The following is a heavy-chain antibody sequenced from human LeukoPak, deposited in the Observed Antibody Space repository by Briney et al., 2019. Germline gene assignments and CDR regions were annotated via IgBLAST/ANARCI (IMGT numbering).Heavy chain of an antibody. Sequence: GGSLRLSCAASGFSFSDYYMSWIRQAPGKGLEWISYISRGGSTTYYTDSVKGRFTISRDNSKNTLYLQMSSLRAEDTALYYCVRDLHWGGFDVWGQGTMVTVSS. CDR1: GFSFSDYY. V-gene: IGHV3-11*01. CDR2: ISRGGSTT. J-gene: IGHJ3*01. CDR3: VRDLHWGGFDV. D-gene: IGHD7-27*01.